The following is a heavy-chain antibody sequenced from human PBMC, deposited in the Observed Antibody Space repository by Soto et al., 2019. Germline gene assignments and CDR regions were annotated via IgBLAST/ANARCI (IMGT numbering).Heavy chain of an antibody. CDR3: ARDRGDGYNWFDS. V-gene: IGHV4-61*01. CDR2: IYYNGNT. J-gene: IGHJ5*01. Sequence: SETLSLTCTVSGGSVSSGSYYWSWIRQPPGKGLEWIGYIYYNGNTNYNPSLKSRVTMSLDTSRNRFSLKLSSVTAADTAVYYCARDRGDGYNWFDSWGQGTLVTVSS. D-gene: IGHD3-10*01. CDR1: GGSVSSGSYY.